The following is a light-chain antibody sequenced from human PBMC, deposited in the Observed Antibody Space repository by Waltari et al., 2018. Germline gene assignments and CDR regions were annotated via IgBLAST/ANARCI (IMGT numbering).Light chain of an antibody. J-gene: IGKJ5*01. CDR3: QQSYIPPIT. CDR1: QSISRY. Sequence: DIQMTQSPSSLSASVGDRVIITCRASQSISRYLNWYQQKPVEAPKLLIYAASSLQSGVPSTFSGAGSGTDFTLTISSLQPEDFATYFCQQSYIPPITFGQGTRLDIK. CDR2: AAS. V-gene: IGKV1-39*01.